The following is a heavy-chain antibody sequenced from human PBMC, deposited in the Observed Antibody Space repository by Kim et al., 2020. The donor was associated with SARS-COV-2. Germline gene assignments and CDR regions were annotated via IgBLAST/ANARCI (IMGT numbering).Heavy chain of an antibody. CDR1: GFTFSSYG. V-gene: IGHV3-30*03. CDR3: AIQLQYYYDSSGYPTF. Sequence: GGSLRLSCAASGFTFSSYGMHWVRQAPGKGLEWVAVISYDGSNKYYADSVKGRFTISRDNSKNTLYLQMNSLRAEDTAVYYCAIQLQYYYDSSGYPTFWGQGTLVTVSS. J-gene: IGHJ4*02. CDR2: ISYDGSNK. D-gene: IGHD3-22*01.